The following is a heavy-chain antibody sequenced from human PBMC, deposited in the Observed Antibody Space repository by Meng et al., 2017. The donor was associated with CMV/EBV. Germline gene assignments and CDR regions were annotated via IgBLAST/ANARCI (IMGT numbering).Heavy chain of an antibody. V-gene: IGHV3-15*07. CDR2: IKKKSDSETT. CDR3: AASGCSAARWDSCY. D-gene: IGHD2-15*01. J-gene: IGHJ4*02. Sequence: SGFIFSNFWMNWFRQAPGRGLEWVGRIKKKSDSETTDYAAPVKDRFTISRDDSRNTLFLQMTSLKTEDTAVYYCAASGCSAARWDSCYWGQGTLVTVSS. CDR1: GFIFSNFW.